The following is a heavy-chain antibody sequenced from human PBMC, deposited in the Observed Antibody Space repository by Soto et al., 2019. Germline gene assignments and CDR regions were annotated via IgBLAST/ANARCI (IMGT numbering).Heavy chain of an antibody. Sequence: QVQLVESGGGVVQPGRSLRLSCAASGFTFSSYGMHWVRQAPAKGLEWVAVISYDGSNKYYADSVKGRFTISRDNSKNTLYLQMNSLRAEDTAVYYCAKAPDYYDSAFDIWGQGTMVTVSS. CDR3: AKAPDYYDSAFDI. D-gene: IGHD3-22*01. J-gene: IGHJ3*02. CDR1: GFTFSSYG. V-gene: IGHV3-30*18. CDR2: ISYDGSNK.